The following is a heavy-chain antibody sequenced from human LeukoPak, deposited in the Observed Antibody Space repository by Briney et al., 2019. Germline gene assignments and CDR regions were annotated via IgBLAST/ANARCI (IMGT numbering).Heavy chain of an antibody. CDR3: ASSRLWFGELKGMDV. D-gene: IGHD3-10*01. V-gene: IGHV4-34*01. Sequence: PSETLSLTCTVSGGSISSYYWSWIRQPPGKGLEWIGEINHSGSTNYNPSLKSRVTISVDTSKNQFSLKLSSVTAADTAVYYCASSRLWFGELKGMDVWGQGTTVTVSS. CDR1: GGSISSYY. J-gene: IGHJ6*02. CDR2: INHSGST.